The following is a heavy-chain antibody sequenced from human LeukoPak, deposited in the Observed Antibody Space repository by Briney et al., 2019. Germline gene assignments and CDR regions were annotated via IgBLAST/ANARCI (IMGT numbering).Heavy chain of an antibody. V-gene: IGHV3-11*01. CDR1: GFTFSDYY. CDR2: ISSSGSTI. Sequence: PGGSLRLSCAASGFTFSDYYMSWIRQAPGKGLEWVSYISSSGSTIYYADSVKGRFTISRDNAKNSLYLQMNSLRAEDTAVYYCARDISDIVATEFDYWGQGTLVTVSS. J-gene: IGHJ4*02. D-gene: IGHD5-12*01. CDR3: ARDISDIVATEFDY.